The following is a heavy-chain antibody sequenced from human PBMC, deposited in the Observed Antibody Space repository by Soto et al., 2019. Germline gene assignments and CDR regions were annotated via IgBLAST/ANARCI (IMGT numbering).Heavy chain of an antibody. V-gene: IGHV1-18*01. CDR1: GYIFTSYG. D-gene: IGHD3-16*02. J-gene: IGHJ4*02. CDR3: ARGARNYDYVWGSYRLAPTDY. CDR2: ISPYNGNT. Sequence: QVQLVQSGAEVKKPGASVKVSCKTSGYIFTSYGISWVRQAPGQGLEWMGWISPYNGNTNYAQKVQGRVTMITDTSTSTVYMELGSLRSDDTAVYYCARGARNYDYVWGSYRLAPTDYWGQGTLVTVSS.